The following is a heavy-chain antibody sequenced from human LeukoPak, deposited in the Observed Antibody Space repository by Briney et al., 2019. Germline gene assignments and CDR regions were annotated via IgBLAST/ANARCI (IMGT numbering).Heavy chain of an antibody. CDR3: AKDASGFFRPYYFDY. D-gene: IGHD3-10*01. CDR2: ISGSGGST. J-gene: IGHJ4*02. Sequence: GGSLRLSCAASGFTFSSYAMSWVRQAPGKGLEWVSAISGSGGSTYYADSVKGRFTISRDNSKNTLYLQMNGLRAEDTAVYYCAKDASGFFRPYYFDYWGQGTLVTVSS. CDR1: GFTFSSYA. V-gene: IGHV3-23*01.